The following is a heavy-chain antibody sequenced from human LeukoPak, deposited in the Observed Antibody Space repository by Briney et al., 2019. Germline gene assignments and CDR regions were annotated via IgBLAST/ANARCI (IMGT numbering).Heavy chain of an antibody. D-gene: IGHD2-21*02. Sequence: GGSLRLSCAASGFTFTTYWMHWVRQAPGQGLVWVSRINSDGSSTSYADSVRGRFSISRDNARNTLYLQMNSLRAEDTAVYFCARLRCDVGDCYSAGQNFWGQGTLVTVSS. CDR1: GFTFTTYW. J-gene: IGHJ4*02. V-gene: IGHV3-74*01. CDR2: INSDGSST. CDR3: ARLRCDVGDCYSAGQNF.